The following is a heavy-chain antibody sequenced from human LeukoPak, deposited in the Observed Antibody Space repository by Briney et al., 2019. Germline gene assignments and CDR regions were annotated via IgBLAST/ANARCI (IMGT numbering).Heavy chain of an antibody. V-gene: IGHV4-59*08. J-gene: IGHJ3*02. CDR3: ARPQYCGANCYHAFEI. Sequence: PSETLSLTCAVSVGSINTYYWSWIRQPPGKRLEQMGYFSYSGSTNYNPSLKSRVTISVDTSKNQFSLRLSSVTAADTAVYYCARPQYCGANCYHAFEIWGQGTLVTVSS. CDR1: VGSINTYY. CDR2: FSYSGST. D-gene: IGHD2-21*02.